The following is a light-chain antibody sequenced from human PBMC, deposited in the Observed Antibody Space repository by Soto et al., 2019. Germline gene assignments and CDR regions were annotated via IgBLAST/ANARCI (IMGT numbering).Light chain of an antibody. J-gene: IGLJ1*01. CDR2: EGS. V-gene: IGLV2-23*01. Sequence: QSALTQPASVSGSPGQSITISCTGTSSDVGSYNLVSWYQQHPGKAPKLMIYEGSKRPSGVSNRFSGSKSGNTASLTISGLQAEDEADYYCCSYAGSSTYVFGAGIKVNVL. CDR3: CSYAGSSTYV. CDR1: SSDVGSYNL.